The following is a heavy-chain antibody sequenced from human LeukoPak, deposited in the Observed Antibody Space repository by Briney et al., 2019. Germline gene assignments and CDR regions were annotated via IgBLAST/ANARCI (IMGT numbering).Heavy chain of an antibody. CDR3: ARVGSAAATADY. CDR2: ITPSGGST. V-gene: IGHV1-46*01. CDR1: GYTFTNYY. D-gene: IGHD6-25*01. J-gene: IGHJ4*02. Sequence: ASVKISCKASGYTFTNYYMHWVRQAPGQGLEWLGLITPSGGSTWYAQKFQGRVTMTRDMSTSTVYMELSSLRSDDTAVYFCARVGSAAATADYWGQGTLVTVSS.